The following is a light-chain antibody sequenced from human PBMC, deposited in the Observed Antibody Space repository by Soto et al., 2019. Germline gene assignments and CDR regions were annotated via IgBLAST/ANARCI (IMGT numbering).Light chain of an antibody. J-gene: IGKJ2*01. CDR3: QQSYSTRYT. Sequence: DIQMTQSPSSLSASVGDRVTITCRASQSISSYLNWYHQKPGKAPKLLIYAASSLQSGVPSRFSGGGSGTDFTLTISSLQPEDFATYYCQQSYSTRYTFGQGTKLEIK. CDR2: AAS. V-gene: IGKV1-39*01. CDR1: QSISSY.